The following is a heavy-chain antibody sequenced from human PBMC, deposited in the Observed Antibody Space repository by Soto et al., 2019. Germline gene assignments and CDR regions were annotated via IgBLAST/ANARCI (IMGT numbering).Heavy chain of an antibody. CDR1: PGAISSGVYY. V-gene: IGHV4-30-4*01. Sequence: QVQLQESGPGLVKPSQTLSLTCTVSPGAISSGVYYWSWIRQPPGRGLEWIGYVYNSGSTYYSPSLQSRVTISSATSKDQFFLKLASVTAADTAVYYCATLSGTYRFEFWGQGTLVTVSS. D-gene: IGHD1-26*01. CDR3: ATLSGTYRFEF. CDR2: VYNSGST. J-gene: IGHJ4*02.